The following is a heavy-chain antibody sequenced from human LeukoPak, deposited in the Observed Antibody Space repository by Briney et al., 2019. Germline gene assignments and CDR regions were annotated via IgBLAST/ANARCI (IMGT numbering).Heavy chain of an antibody. CDR1: GGSFSGYY. CDR3: ARDYYDSSGYYYGIHDY. J-gene: IGHJ4*02. Sequence: SETLSLTCAVYGGSFSGYYWSWIRQPPGKGLEWIGEINHSGSTNYDPSLKSRVTISVDTSKNQFSLKPSSVTAADTAVYYCARDYYDSSGYYYGIHDYWGQGTLVTVSS. CDR2: INHSGST. D-gene: IGHD3-22*01. V-gene: IGHV4-34*01.